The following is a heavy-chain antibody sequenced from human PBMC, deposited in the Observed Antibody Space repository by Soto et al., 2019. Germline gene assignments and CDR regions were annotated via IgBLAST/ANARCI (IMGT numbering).Heavy chain of an antibody. D-gene: IGHD2-2*01. CDR2: ISGSGGST. V-gene: IGHV3-23*01. CDR1: GFTFSSYA. CDR3: AKPDLGYCSSTSCYDY. Sequence: GGSLRLSCAASGFTFSSYAMSWVRQAPGKGLEWVSAISGSGGSTYYADSVKGRFTISRDNSKNTLYLQMNSLRAEDTAVYYCAKPDLGYCSSTSCYDYWGQGTLVTVSS. J-gene: IGHJ4*02.